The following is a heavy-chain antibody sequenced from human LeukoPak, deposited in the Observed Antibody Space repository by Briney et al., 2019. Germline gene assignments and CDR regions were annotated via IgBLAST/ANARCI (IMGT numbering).Heavy chain of an antibody. D-gene: IGHD3-16*01. J-gene: IGHJ3*02. CDR2: ISGSGGST. CDR3: ARDDALGDNALDI. V-gene: IGHV3-23*01. CDR1: GFTFSGYA. Sequence: PGGSLRLSCAASGFTFSGYAMSWVRQAPGKGLEWVSAISGSGGSTYYADSVKGRFTISRDNSKNTLYLQMNSLRAEDTAVYYCARDDALGDNALDIWGQGTMVTVSS.